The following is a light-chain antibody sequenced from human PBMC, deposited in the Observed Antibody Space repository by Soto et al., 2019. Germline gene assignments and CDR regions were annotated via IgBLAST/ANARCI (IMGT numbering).Light chain of an antibody. Sequence: EIVMTQSPATLSMSPGDRVTISCRAGPISSNLAWHQQRPGQAPRLLIYGASVRATGVPARFSGSGSGTEFTLTINSLQSEDYAVYFCQQYNNWPYTFGQGTKVDIK. J-gene: IGKJ2*01. CDR3: QQYNNWPYT. CDR2: GAS. V-gene: IGKV3-15*01. CDR1: PISSN.